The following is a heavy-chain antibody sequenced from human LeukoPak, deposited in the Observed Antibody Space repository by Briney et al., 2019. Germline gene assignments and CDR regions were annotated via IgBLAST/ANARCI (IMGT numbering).Heavy chain of an antibody. V-gene: IGHV4-30-2*01. CDR3: ARGPGSGYSYGPSKRFSYYFDY. D-gene: IGHD5-18*01. CDR2: IYHSGST. J-gene: IGHJ4*02. CDR1: GGSISSGGYS. Sequence: SETLSLTCAVSGGSISSGGYSWSWIRQPPGKGLEWIGYIYHSGSTYYNPSLKSRVTISVDRSKNQFSLKLSSVTAADTAVYYCARGPGSGYSYGPSKRFSYYFDYWGQGTLVTVSS.